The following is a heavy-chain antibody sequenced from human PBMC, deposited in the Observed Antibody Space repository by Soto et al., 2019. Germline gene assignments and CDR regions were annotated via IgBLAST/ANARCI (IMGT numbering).Heavy chain of an antibody. Sequence: GGSLRLSCAASGFTFSSYAMSWVRQAPGKGLEWVSAISGSGGSTYYADSVKGRFTISRDNSKNTLYLQMNSLRAEDTAVYYCAKDSGDTTVTSGTSYGMDVWGQGTTVTVSS. V-gene: IGHV3-23*01. CDR3: AKDSGDTTVTSGTSYGMDV. J-gene: IGHJ6*02. CDR2: ISGSGGST. CDR1: GFTFSSYA. D-gene: IGHD4-4*01.